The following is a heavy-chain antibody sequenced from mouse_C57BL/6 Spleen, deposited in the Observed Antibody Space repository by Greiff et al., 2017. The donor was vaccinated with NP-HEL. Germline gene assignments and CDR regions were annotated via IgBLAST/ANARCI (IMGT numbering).Heavy chain of an antibody. Sequence: QVQLQQSGPELVKPGASVKISCKASGYAFSSSWMNWVKQRPGKGLEWIGRIYPGDGDTNYNGKFKGKATLTADKSSSTAYMQLSSLTSEDSAVYFGARCYDYDPPWFAYWGQGTLVTVSA. CDR3: ARCYDYDPPWFAY. V-gene: IGHV1-82*01. CDR2: IYPGDGDT. J-gene: IGHJ3*01. D-gene: IGHD2-4*01. CDR1: GYAFSSSW.